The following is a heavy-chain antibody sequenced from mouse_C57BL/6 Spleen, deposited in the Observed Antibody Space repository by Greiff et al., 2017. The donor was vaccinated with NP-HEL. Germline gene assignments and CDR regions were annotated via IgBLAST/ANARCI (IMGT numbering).Heavy chain of an antibody. CDR1: YTFTDYYM. CDR2: YPGSGNTY. J-gene: IGHJ1*03. CDR3: SLGYYGSSYDWYFDG. D-gene: IGHD1-1*01. Sequence: VQLQQSGPELVKPGASVKMSCKASGYTFTDYYMHWVKQKPGKGLEWIGEIYPGSGNTYYNEKFKGKATLTADTSSSTAYMQLSSLTYEDSAVYFCASLGYYGSSYDWYFDGWGTGTTVTVSS. V-gene: IGHV1-83*01.